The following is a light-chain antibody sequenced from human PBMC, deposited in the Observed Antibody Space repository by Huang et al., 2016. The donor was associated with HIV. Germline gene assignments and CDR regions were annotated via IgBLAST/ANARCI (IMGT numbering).Light chain of an antibody. J-gene: IGKJ1*01. Sequence: DIVMTQSPDSLAVSPGERATINCKSSQTVLYSLNKKNYLAWFQQKPGRPPKLLIYWATTRESGVPDRFSGSGAWTEFSLTINNLQAEDVAVYFCLQYYSVPQTFGHGTKVEIK. V-gene: IGKV4-1*01. CDR1: QTVLYSLNKKNY. CDR3: LQYYSVPQT. CDR2: WAT.